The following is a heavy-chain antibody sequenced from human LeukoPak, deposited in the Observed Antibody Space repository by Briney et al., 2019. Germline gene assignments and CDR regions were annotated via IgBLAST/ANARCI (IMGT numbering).Heavy chain of an antibody. Sequence: GASVKVSCKASGYTFTGYYMHWVRQAPGQGLEWMGWINPNSGGTNYAQKFQGRVTMTRDTSISTAYMELSRLRSDDTAVYYCARDSGYCTNGVCYDWFDPWGQGTLVTVSS. CDR3: ARDSGYCTNGVCYDWFDP. J-gene: IGHJ5*02. D-gene: IGHD2-8*01. CDR1: GYTFTGYY. CDR2: INPNSGGT. V-gene: IGHV1-2*02.